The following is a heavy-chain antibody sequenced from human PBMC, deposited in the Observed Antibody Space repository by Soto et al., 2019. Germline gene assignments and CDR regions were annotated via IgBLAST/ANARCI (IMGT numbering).Heavy chain of an antibody. D-gene: IGHD6-19*01. V-gene: IGHV4-4*02. J-gene: IGHJ4*02. CDR2: VFHTGTT. CDR3: ARSAGWYAVHS. Sequence: QVQLQESGPGLVKPSGTLSLTCAVSGDSVSSPYYWCWVRQPPGKGLEWIGEVFHTGTTNYNPSLRSRVTISMDKSINQFSLYLSSVTAADTAVYYCARSAGWYAVHSWGPGTLVIVSS. CDR1: GDSVSSPYY.